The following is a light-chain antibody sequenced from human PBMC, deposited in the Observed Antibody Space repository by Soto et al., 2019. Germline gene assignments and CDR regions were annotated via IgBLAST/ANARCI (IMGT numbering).Light chain of an antibody. CDR1: QSITNW. J-gene: IGKJ2*01. V-gene: IGKV1-5*03. Sequence: DIQMTQSPSTLSASVGDRVTITCRASQSITNWLAWYQQTPGKAPKLLIYKASSLETGVPSRLSGSGSGTESTLTISSLQPDDFATYYCQQYNSYPYTFGQGTKVEI. CDR2: KAS. CDR3: QQYNSYPYT.